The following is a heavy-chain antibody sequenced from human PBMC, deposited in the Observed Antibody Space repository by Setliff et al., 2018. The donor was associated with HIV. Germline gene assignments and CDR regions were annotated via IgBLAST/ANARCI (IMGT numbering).Heavy chain of an antibody. CDR3: ARRILDYGDYWYFDL. J-gene: IGHJ2*01. CDR1: PESISSNNYY. CDR2: IYYSGST. V-gene: IGHV4-39*01. D-gene: IGHD4-17*01. Sequence: PSETLSLTCTVSPESISSNNYYWAWIRQPPGKGLEWIGSIYYSGSTYYNPSLKSRVTISVDTSKNQFSLKLSSVTAADTAVYYCARRILDYGDYWYFDLWGRGTLVTVSS.